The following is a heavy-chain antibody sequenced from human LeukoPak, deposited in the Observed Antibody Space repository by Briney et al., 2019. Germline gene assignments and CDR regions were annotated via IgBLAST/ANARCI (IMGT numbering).Heavy chain of an antibody. V-gene: IGHV1-46*01. CDR3: ARHVGYCSGGSCLYYFDY. CDR2: INPSGGST. CDR1: GYTFTSYY. D-gene: IGHD2-15*01. J-gene: IGHJ4*02. Sequence: ASVKVSCKASGYTFTSYYMHWVRQAPGQGLEWMGIINPSGGSTSYTQKFQGRVTMTRDTSISTAYMELSRLRSDDTAVYYCARHVGYCSGGSCLYYFDYGGQGTLVTVSS.